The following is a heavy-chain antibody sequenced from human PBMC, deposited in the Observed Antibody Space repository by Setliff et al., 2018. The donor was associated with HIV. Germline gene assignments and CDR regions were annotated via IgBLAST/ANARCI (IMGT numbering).Heavy chain of an antibody. J-gene: IGHJ5*02. CDR3: ASRIYYYDSSRVLREEGFDP. CDR2: IDDSGSI. V-gene: IGHV4-34*01. CDR1: TESLTRYD. Sequence: SETLSLTCAVYTESLTRYDWAWIRQSPEKGLEWIGEIDDSGSIIYNPSLQSRVTMSVDTSKNQFSLKLNSVTAAATAVYYCASRIYYYDSSRVLREEGFDPWGQGTLVTVSS. D-gene: IGHD3-22*01.